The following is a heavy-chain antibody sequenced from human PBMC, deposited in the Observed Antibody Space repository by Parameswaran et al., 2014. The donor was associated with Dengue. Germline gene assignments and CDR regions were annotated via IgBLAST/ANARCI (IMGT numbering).Heavy chain of an antibody. CDR2: INPNSGGT. J-gene: IGHJ5*02. V-gene: IGHV1-2*02. Sequence: WVRQAPGQGLEWMGWINPNSGGTNYAQKFQGRVTMTRDTSISTAYMELSRLRSDDTAVYYCARDRGITIFGVVTGSWFDPWGQGTLVTVSS. CDR3: ARDRGITIFGVVTGSWFDP. D-gene: IGHD3-3*01.